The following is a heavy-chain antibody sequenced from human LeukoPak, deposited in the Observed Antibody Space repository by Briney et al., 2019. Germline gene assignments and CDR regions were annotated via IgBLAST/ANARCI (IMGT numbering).Heavy chain of an antibody. CDR3: ARARDIVVSSNIYYFDY. J-gene: IGHJ4*02. CDR1: GGSISSGGYY. Sequence: SETLSLTCTVSGGSISSGGYYWNWIRQHPGKGLEWIGFIYYSGSTYHNPSLKSRVSISVDTSKNQFSLKLSSVTAADTAVYYCARARDIVVSSNIYYFDYWGQGTLVTVSS. D-gene: IGHD2-2*01. CDR2: IYYSGST. V-gene: IGHV4-31*03.